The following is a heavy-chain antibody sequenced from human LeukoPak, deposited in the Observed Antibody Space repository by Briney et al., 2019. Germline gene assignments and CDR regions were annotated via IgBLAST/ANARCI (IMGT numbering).Heavy chain of an antibody. J-gene: IGHJ5*02. CDR3: ARATESDCYVP. V-gene: IGHV1-18*04. D-gene: IGHD2-21*02. Sequence: ASVKVSCKPSGYTFSDYYIHWVRQAPGQGLEWMGWISAYNGNTNYAQKLQGRVTMTTDTSTSTAYMELSSLRSEDTAVYYCARATESDCYVPWGQGTLVTVSS. CDR2: ISAYNGNT. CDR1: GYTFSDYY.